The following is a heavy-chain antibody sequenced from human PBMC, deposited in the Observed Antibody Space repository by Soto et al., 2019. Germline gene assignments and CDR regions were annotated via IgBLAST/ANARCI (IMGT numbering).Heavy chain of an antibody. J-gene: IGHJ4*02. CDR2: INQDGSGK. Sequence: GGSLRLSCAASGFTFRNYWMSWVRQAPGKGLEWVANINQDGSGKFYVDSVEGRFTISRDNARNSLYLQMNSLRAEDTAVYYCARGGAARPDYWGQGTLVTVSS. CDR1: GFTFRNYW. V-gene: IGHV3-7*01. D-gene: IGHD6-6*01. CDR3: ARGGAARPDY.